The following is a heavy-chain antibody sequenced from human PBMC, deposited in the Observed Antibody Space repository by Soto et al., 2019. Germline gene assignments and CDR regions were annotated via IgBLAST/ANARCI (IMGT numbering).Heavy chain of an antibody. Sequence: PGESLKISCKGSGYSFFSHWIGWVRQMPGKGLEWMGIIYPADSETRYSPSFQGQVTISVDKSINTAYPQWSSLKASDTAMYYCARRPWLSGYYDYWGQGTLVTVSS. D-gene: IGHD3-22*01. CDR1: GYSFFSHW. CDR3: ARRPWLSGYYDY. J-gene: IGHJ4*02. V-gene: IGHV5-51*01. CDR2: IYPADSET.